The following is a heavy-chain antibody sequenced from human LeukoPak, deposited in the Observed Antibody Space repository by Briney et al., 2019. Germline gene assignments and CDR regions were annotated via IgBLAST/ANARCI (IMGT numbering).Heavy chain of an antibody. CDR2: IRGGGDTT. Sequence: GGSLRLSCAASGFTFSTYAMGWLRQAPGKGLEWVSSIRGGGDTTYDADSLKGRFTISRDNSKNTVYLQMNNLRAEDTAIYYCARCRGLLDPFDYWGQGALVTVSS. CDR1: GFTFSTYA. V-gene: IGHV3-23*01. D-gene: IGHD3-10*01. CDR3: ARCRGLLDPFDY. J-gene: IGHJ4*02.